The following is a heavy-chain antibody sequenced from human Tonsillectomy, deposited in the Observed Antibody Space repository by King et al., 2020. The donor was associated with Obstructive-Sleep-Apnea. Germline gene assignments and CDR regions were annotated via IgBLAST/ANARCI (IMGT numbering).Heavy chain of an antibody. D-gene: IGHD3-22*01. Sequence: VQLVESGGGVVQPGGSLRLSCAASGFTFSAYGMHWVRPAPGKGLEWVAFIRYDGSNKYYADSVKGRFTISRDNSKNTLYLQMNSLRAEDTAVYYCVNLGAVVAIKGITWFDPWGQGTLVTVSS. CDR1: GFTFSAYG. CDR3: VNLGAVVAIKGITWFDP. J-gene: IGHJ5*02. CDR2: IRYDGSNK. V-gene: IGHV3-30*02.